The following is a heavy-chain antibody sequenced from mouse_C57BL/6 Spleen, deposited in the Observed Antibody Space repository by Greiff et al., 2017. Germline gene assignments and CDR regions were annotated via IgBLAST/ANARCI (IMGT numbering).Heavy chain of an antibody. CDR1: GYAFSSYW. Sequence: QVQLQQSGAELVKPGASVKLSCKASGYAFSSYWMNWVKQRPGKGLEWIGQIYPGDGDTNYNGQFKGKATLTADKSSSTAYMQLSSLTSEDSAVYCCAREDYGSSPAWFAYWGQGTLVTVSA. CDR3: AREDYGSSPAWFAY. CDR2: IYPGDGDT. D-gene: IGHD1-1*01. V-gene: IGHV1-80*01. J-gene: IGHJ3*01.